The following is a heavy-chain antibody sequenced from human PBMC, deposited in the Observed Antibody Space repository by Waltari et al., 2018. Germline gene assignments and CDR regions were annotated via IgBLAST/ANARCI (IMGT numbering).Heavy chain of an antibody. CDR2: ISWNSGSI. D-gene: IGHD6-13*01. Sequence: EVQLVESGGGLVQPGRSLRLSCAASGFTFDDYAMHWVRPAPVKGLEWVPGISWNSGSIGYADSVKGRFTISRDNAKNSLYLQMNSLRAEDTALYYCAKAEGSSSWSNYYYGMDVWGQGTTVTVSS. J-gene: IGHJ6*02. CDR1: GFTFDDYA. CDR3: AKAEGSSSWSNYYYGMDV. V-gene: IGHV3-9*01.